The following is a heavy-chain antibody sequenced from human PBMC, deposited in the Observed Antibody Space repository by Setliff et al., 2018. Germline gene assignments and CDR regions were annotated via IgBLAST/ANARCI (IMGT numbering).Heavy chain of an antibody. V-gene: IGHV3-20*04. CDR2: INKDGDGT. D-gene: IGHD6-19*01. Sequence: AGGSLRLSCAASGFTFDDYAMHWVRQAPGKGLEWVSGINKDGDGTRYADSVRGRFTISRDNSKNSLYLQMNSLRAEDTAVYYCVRDWYTSGWYEVDNWGQGTLVTVSS. J-gene: IGHJ4*02. CDR3: VRDWYTSGWYEVDN. CDR1: GFTFDDYA.